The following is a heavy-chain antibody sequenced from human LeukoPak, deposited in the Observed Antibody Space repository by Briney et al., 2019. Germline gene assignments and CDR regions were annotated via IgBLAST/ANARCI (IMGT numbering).Heavy chain of an antibody. J-gene: IGHJ6*03. Sequence: PSETLSLTCAVYGGSFSGYYWSWIRQPPGKGLEWIGEINHSGSINYNPSLKSRVTISVDTSKNQFSLKLSSVTAADTAVYYCARGTTVTTYYYYYYYMDVWGKGTTVTVSS. CDR1: GGSFSGYY. CDR2: INHSGSI. V-gene: IGHV4-34*01. D-gene: IGHD4-17*01. CDR3: ARGTTVTTYYYYYYYMDV.